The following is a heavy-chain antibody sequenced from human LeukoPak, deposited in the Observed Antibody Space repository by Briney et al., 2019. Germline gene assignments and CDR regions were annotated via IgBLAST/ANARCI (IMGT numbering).Heavy chain of an antibody. D-gene: IGHD3-22*01. CDR2: VNPDSGGI. J-gene: IGHJ3*01. V-gene: IGHV1-2*06. CDR1: GYTFTDNY. CDR3: ARAQNYHDRSGYSDDTFDV. Sequence: ASVKVSCKASGYTFTDNYIHWVRQAPGQGLEWMGRVNPDSGGINYAQKFQGRVTMTRDTSITTAFVELRRLRSDDTATYYCARAQNYHDRSGYSDDTFDVWGHGTMITVSS.